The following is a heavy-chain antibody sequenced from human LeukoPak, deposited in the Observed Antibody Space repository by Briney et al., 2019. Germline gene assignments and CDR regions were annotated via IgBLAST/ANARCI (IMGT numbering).Heavy chain of an antibody. D-gene: IGHD1-26*01. CDR2: IYYSGST. Sequence: SETLSLTCTGSGGSISSYYWSWIRQPPGKGLEGIGYIYYSGSTNYNPSLKSRVTISVDTSKNQFSLKLSSVTAADTAVYYCARVTSSGSYWIVYYGMDVWGQGTTVTVSS. V-gene: IGHV4-59*01. J-gene: IGHJ6*02. CDR1: GGSISSYY. CDR3: ARVTSSGSYWIVYYGMDV.